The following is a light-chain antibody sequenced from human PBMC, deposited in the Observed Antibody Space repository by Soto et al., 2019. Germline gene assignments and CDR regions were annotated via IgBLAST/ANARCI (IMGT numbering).Light chain of an antibody. V-gene: IGKV1-27*01. Sequence: DIQMTQSPSSLSASVGDRVTITCRASQGISNYLAWYQQKPGKVPKLLISVASTLQSGVPSRFSGSGSGTEFTLTISSLQPEDVATYYCPKYNSAPLLTFGGGTKVEIK. CDR3: PKYNSAPLLT. CDR1: QGISNY. CDR2: VAS. J-gene: IGKJ4*01.